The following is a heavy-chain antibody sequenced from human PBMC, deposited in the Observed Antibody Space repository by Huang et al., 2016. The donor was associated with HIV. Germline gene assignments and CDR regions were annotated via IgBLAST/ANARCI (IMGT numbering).Heavy chain of an antibody. CDR2: IYYKGMT. CDR1: GGSIRSSDYH. V-gene: IGHV4-39*01. D-gene: IGHD3-10*01. J-gene: IGHJ6*03. CDR3: ARHREGPVAYYSGWGSHLNYMDV. Sequence: QLLLQESGPGLVKPSEALALTCAVSGGSIRSSDYHWGWIRQPPGEGLEWIGSIYYKGMTHHSPSLKSRVTIAADTSKNLFFLNLTSMTAADTAVYYCARHREGPVAYYSGWGSHLNYMDVWGRGRTVVVSS.